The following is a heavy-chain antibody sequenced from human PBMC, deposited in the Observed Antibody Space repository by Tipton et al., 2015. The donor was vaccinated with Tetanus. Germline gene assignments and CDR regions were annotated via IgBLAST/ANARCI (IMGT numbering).Heavy chain of an antibody. V-gene: IGHV4-39*01. D-gene: IGHD3-3*01. J-gene: IGHJ4*02. Sequence: TLSLTCTVSGGSINSGTYSWGWIRQPPGKGLEWVGSVYNSGGTYYNPSLKSRVTISVDTSKNQFSLKLSSVTAADTAVYYCARIYDFWSGYYSDHWGQGTLVTVSS. CDR1: GGSINSGTYS. CDR3: ARIYDFWSGYYSDH. CDR2: VYNSGGT.